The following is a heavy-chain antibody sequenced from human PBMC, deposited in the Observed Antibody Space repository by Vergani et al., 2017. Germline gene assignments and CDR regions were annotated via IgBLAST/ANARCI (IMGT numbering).Heavy chain of an antibody. CDR3: ARPGRDGYKVLSYTTHNYYMDV. CDR2: IIPIFGTA. V-gene: IGHV1-69*01. J-gene: IGHJ6*03. CDR1: VGTFSSYA. Sequence: QVQLVQSGAEVKKPGSSVKVSCKASVGTFSSYAISWVRQAPGQGLEWMGGIIPIFGTANYAQKFQGRVTITADESTSTAYMELSSLRSEDTAVYYCARPGRDGYKVLSYTTHNYYMDVWGKGTTVTVSS. D-gene: IGHD5-24*01.